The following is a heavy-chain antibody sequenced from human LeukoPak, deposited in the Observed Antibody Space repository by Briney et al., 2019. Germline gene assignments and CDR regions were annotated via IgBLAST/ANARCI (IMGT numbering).Heavy chain of an antibody. J-gene: IGHJ2*01. CDR1: GYTFTSYG. D-gene: IGHD1-26*01. V-gene: IGHV1-18*01. Sequence: ASVKLSCKASGYTFTSYGISWVRHAPGQGLEWMGWISAYNGNTNYAQKIQGRVTMTTDTSTSTAYMELRSLRSDDTAVYHCARGLGSSWYFDLWGRGTLVTVSS. CDR2: ISAYNGNT. CDR3: ARGLGSSWYFDL.